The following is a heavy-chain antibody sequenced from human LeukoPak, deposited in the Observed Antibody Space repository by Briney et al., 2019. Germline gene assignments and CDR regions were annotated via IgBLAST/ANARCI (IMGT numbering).Heavy chain of an antibody. CDR3: ARSIIVGAHYFDY. CDR2: ISGSGGST. D-gene: IGHD1-26*01. V-gene: IGHV3-23*01. CDR1: GFTFSSYG. J-gene: IGHJ4*02. Sequence: SGGSLRLSCAASGFTFSSYGMSWVRQAPGKGLEWVSAISGSGGSTYYADSVKGRFTISRDNSKNTLYLQMNSLRAEDTAVYYCARSIIVGAHYFDYWGQGTLVTVSS.